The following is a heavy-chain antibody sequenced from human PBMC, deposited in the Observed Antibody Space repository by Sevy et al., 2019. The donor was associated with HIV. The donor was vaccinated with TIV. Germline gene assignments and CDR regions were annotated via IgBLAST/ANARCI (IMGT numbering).Heavy chain of an antibody. J-gene: IGHJ5*02. Sequence: ASVKVSCKASGYTFTSYDINWVRQATGQGLEWMGWMNPNRGNTGYAQKFQGRVTMTRNTSISTAYMELSSLRSEDTAVYYCARVDSSWSAGWFDPWGQGTLVTVSS. D-gene: IGHD6-6*01. V-gene: IGHV1-8*01. CDR1: GYTFTSYD. CDR3: ARVDSSWSAGWFDP. CDR2: MNPNRGNT.